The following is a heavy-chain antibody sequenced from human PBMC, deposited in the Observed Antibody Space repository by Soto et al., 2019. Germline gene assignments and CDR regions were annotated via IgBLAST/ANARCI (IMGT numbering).Heavy chain of an antibody. CDR3: AREYYYDSSGYLPVRYYFGMDV. CDR1: GYTFTNSG. J-gene: IGHJ6*02. Sequence: ASVKVSCKASGYTFTNSGISWVRQAPGQGLEWMGWIGAYNGHTKYAQKLQGRVTMTTDTSTSTAYMELRSLKSDDTAGYYCAREYYYDSSGYLPVRYYFGMDVWGQGTTVTVS. D-gene: IGHD3-22*01. V-gene: IGHV1-18*01. CDR2: IGAYNGHT.